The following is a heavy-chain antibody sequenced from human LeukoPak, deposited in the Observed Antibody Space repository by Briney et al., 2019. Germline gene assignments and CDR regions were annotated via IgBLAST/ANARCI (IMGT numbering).Heavy chain of an antibody. Sequence: GGSLRLSCAASRFTFSSYAMSWVRQAPGKGLEWVANIKQDGSEKYYVDSVKGRFTISRDNAKNSLYLQMNSLRAEDTAVYYCARDWVYYDILTGYNPPFDYWGQGTLVTVSS. CDR3: ARDWVYYDILTGYNPPFDY. CDR1: RFTFSSYA. CDR2: IKQDGSEK. J-gene: IGHJ4*02. D-gene: IGHD3-9*01. V-gene: IGHV3-7*01.